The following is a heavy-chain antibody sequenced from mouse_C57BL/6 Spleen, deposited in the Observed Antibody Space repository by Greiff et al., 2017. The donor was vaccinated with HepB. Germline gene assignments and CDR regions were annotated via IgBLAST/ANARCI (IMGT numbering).Heavy chain of an antibody. Sequence: VQLQQSGAELVRPGASVKLSCTASGFNIKDYYMHWVKQRPEQGLEWIGRIDPEDGDTEYAPKFQGKATMTADTSSNTAYLQLSSLTSEDTAVYYCTTSVLLRNYFDYWGQGTTLTVSS. CDR1: GFNIKDYY. CDR2: IDPEDGDT. J-gene: IGHJ2*01. V-gene: IGHV14-1*01. CDR3: TTSVLLRNYFDY. D-gene: IGHD1-1*01.